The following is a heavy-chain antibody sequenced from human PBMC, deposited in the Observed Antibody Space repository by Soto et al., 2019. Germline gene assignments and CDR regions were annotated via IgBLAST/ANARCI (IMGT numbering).Heavy chain of an antibody. D-gene: IGHD2-15*01. CDR3: ARGYCSGGTCYSGDY. V-gene: IGHV3-72*01. CDR1: GFTFSDHY. Sequence: VQLVESGGGLVQPGGSLRLSGAASGFTFSDHYMDWVRQAPGKGLEWVGRIRNKANSYTTEYAASVKGRFTISRDDSKNSLYLQMNSLKTEDTAVYYCARGYCSGGTCYSGDYWGQGTLVTVSS. CDR2: IRNKANSYTT. J-gene: IGHJ4*02.